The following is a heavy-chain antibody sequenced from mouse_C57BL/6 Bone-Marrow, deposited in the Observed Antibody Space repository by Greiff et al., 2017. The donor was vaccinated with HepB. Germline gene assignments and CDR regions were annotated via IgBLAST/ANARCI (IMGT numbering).Heavy chain of an antibody. CDR2: INPSYGGT. Sequence: HVQLMQPGTDLVKPGASVKLSCKASGYTFTSYWMHWVKQSPGQGLEWIGNINPSYGGTNYNEKFKSKTTLTVDKSSSTAYMQLSSLTSEDSAVYYCASRYAYASNFDYWGQGTTLTVSS. CDR3: ASRYAYASNFDY. V-gene: IGHV1-53*01. D-gene: IGHD1-1*01. J-gene: IGHJ2*01. CDR1: GYTFTSYW.